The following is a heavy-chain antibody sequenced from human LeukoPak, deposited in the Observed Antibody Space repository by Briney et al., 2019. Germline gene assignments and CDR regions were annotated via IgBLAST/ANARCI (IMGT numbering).Heavy chain of an antibody. J-gene: IGHJ4*02. D-gene: IGHD4-23*01. V-gene: IGHV4-34*01. CDR3: ARDYGGNSF. CDR2: INHSGST. Sequence: PSETLSLTCAVYGGSFSGYYWSWIRQPPGKGLEWIGEINHSGSTNYNPSLKSRVTISVDTSKNQFSLELSSVTAADTAVYYCARDYGGNSFWGQGTLVTVSS. CDR1: GGSFSGYY.